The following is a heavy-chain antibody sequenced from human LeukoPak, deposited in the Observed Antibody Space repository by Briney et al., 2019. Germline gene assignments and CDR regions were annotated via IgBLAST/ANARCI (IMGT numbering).Heavy chain of an antibody. J-gene: IGHJ4*02. Sequence: PSETLSLTCTVSGGSITNYYWSWMRQPPGKGLEWIGYIHYSGSTSYNPSLKSRVTISLDTSKNQFSLRLTSVTAADTAVYYCASTEWNYARWGQGTLVTVSS. V-gene: IGHV4-59*08. CDR1: GGSITNYY. D-gene: IGHD1-7*01. CDR3: ASTEWNYAR. CDR2: IHYSGST.